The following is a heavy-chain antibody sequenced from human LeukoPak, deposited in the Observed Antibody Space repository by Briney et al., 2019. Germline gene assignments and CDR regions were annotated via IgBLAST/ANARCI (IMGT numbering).Heavy chain of an antibody. CDR1: GFTFSSYG. V-gene: IGHV3-33*01. J-gene: IGHJ4*02. D-gene: IGHD1-1*01. Sequence: PGGSLRLSCAASGFTFSSYGMHWVRQAPGKGLEWVAVIWYDGSNKYYADSAKGRFTISRDNAKNSLYLQMNSLRAEDMAVYYCARGPEGNHFDYWGQGTLVTVSS. CDR2: IWYDGSNK. CDR3: ARGPEGNHFDY.